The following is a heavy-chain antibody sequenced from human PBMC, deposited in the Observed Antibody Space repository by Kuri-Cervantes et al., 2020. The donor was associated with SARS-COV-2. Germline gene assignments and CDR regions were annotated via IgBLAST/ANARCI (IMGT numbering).Heavy chain of an antibody. Sequence: SETLSLTCTVSGGSISSSNYYWGWIRQPPGKGLEWIGSIYYSGSTHYNPSLKSRVSISVDTSRNQFSLKVSSVTAADTAVYSCARQHRGYYMDVWGKGTTVTVSS. CDR1: GGSISSSNYY. CDR2: IYYSGST. V-gene: IGHV4-39*01. J-gene: IGHJ6*03. CDR3: ARQHRGYYMDV.